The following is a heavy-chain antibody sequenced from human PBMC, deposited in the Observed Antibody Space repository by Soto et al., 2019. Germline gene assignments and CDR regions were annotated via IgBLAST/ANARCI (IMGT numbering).Heavy chain of an antibody. V-gene: IGHV4-4*07. CDR2: LYNDERT. CDR3: ARNPLRLPFDS. Sequence: PSETLSLTCTVSGDSVSSHYWSWIRQPAGKGLEWLGRLYNDERTNYNPSLKSRVTISVDMSKNQFSLKLSSVTAADTAVYFCARNPLRLPFDSWGQGTLVTVSS. J-gene: IGHJ4*02. CDR1: GDSVSSHY.